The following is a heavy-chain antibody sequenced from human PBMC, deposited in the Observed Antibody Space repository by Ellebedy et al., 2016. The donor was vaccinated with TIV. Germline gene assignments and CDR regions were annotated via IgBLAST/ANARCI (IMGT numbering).Heavy chain of an antibody. D-gene: IGHD2-15*01. CDR2: IYHSGSA. J-gene: IGHJ4*02. CDR1: GYSINSGYY. Sequence: SETLSLXXTVSGYSINSGYYWGWIRQSPGKGLEWIGIIYHSGSAYYNPSLKSRVSISVDTSKNQFSLRLSSVTAADTAVYFCARGGDCSGNSCNGLYSSSDYWGQGTLVTVSS. V-gene: IGHV4-38-2*02. CDR3: ARGGDCSGNSCNGLYSSSDY.